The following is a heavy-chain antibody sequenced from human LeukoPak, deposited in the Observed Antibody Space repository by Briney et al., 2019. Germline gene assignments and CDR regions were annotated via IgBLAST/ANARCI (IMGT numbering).Heavy chain of an antibody. Sequence: ASVKVSCKASGYTFTSYYMHWVRQAPGQGLEWMGRIIPILGIANYAQKFQGRVMITADKSTSTAYMELSSLRSEDTAVYYCARDVFWSGYSHLFDYWGQGTLVTVSS. V-gene: IGHV1-69*04. CDR3: ARDVFWSGYSHLFDY. J-gene: IGHJ4*02. CDR1: GYTFTSYY. CDR2: IIPILGIA. D-gene: IGHD3-3*01.